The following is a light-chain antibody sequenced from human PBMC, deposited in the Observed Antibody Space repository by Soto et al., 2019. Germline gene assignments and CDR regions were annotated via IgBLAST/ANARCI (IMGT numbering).Light chain of an antibody. CDR2: EVN. V-gene: IGLV2-8*01. CDR1: SSDVGGYNY. J-gene: IGLJ1*01. CDR3: NSYAGSNSFV. Sequence: QSALTQPPSASGSPGQSVTISCTGTSSDVGGYNYVSRYQQHPGKAPKLVIFEVNKRPSGVPDRFSGSKSGNTASLTVSGLQTEDEADYYCNSYAGSNSFVFGTGTKLTVL.